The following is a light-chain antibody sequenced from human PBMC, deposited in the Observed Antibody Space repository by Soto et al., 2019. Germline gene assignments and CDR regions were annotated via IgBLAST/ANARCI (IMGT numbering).Light chain of an antibody. CDR3: QQYGSSPRT. J-gene: IGKJ1*01. Sequence: EIVLTQSPGTLSLSPGERATLSCRASQNVGSRYLAWYQQKPGQAPRILIYGTSNRATGIPDRFSGSGSGTDFSLTISSLEPGDLAVYYCQQYGSSPRTFGXGTKXEXK. V-gene: IGKV3-20*01. CDR1: QNVGSRY. CDR2: GTS.